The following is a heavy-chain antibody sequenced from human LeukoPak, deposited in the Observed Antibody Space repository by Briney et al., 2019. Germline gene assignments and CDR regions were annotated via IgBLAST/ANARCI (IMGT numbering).Heavy chain of an antibody. J-gene: IGHJ4*02. D-gene: IGHD2-2*01. CDR1: GGSFSGYY. V-gene: IGHV4-34*01. CDR2: INHSGST. CDR3: ARGQPADDY. Sequence: SETLSLTCAVYGGSFSGYYWSWIRQPPGKGLEWIGEINHSGSTNYNPSLKSRVTMSVDTSKSRFSLKLSSVTAADTAVYYCARGQPADDYWGQGTLVTVSS.